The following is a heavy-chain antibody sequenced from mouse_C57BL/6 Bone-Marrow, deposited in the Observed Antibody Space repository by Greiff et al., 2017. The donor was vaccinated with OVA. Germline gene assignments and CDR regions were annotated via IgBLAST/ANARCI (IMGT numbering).Heavy chain of an antibody. D-gene: IGHD1-1*01. J-gene: IGHJ3*01. Sequence: QVQLKESGAELARPGASVKMSCKASGYTFTSYTMHWVKQRPGQGLEWIGYINPSSGYTKYNQKFKDKATLTADKSSSTAYMQLSSLTSEDSAVYYFARPEGYGSSYRLAYWGQGTLVTVSA. CDR1: GYTFTSYT. CDR2: INPSSGYT. CDR3: ARPEGYGSSYRLAY. V-gene: IGHV1-4*01.